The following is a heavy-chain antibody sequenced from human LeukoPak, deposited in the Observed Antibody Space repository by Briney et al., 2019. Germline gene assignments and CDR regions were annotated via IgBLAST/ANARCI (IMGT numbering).Heavy chain of an antibody. CDR3: ARDSGPFDYLLSFDY. V-gene: IGHV3-23*01. Sequence: GGSLRLSCAASGFTFSSYGMSWVRQAPGKGLEWVSAISGSGGSTHYADSVKGRFTISRDNSKNTLYLQMNSLRAEDTAIYYCARDSGPFDYLLSFDYWGQGTLVTVSS. J-gene: IGHJ4*02. CDR1: GFTFSSYG. D-gene: IGHD3-9*01. CDR2: ISGSGGST.